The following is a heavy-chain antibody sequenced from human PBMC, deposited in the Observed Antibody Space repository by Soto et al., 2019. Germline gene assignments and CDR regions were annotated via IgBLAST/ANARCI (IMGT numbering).Heavy chain of an antibody. D-gene: IGHD3-3*01. CDR3: ARDTIFGVGQGHYYYGMDV. V-gene: IGHV4-59*01. J-gene: IGHJ6*02. CDR1: GGSISSYY. CDR2: IYYSGST. Sequence: PSETLSLTCTVSGGSISSYYWSWIRQPPGKGLEWIGYIYYSGSTNYNPSLKSRVTISVDTSKNQFSLKLSSVTAADTAVYYCARDTIFGVGQGHYYYGMDVWGQGTTVTVSS.